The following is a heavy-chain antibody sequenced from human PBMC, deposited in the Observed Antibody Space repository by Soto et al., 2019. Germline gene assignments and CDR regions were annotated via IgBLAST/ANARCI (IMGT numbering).Heavy chain of an antibody. CDR2: IKSKTAGGTT. CDR3: TTAPWYFDSGSSKSGNWFDP. CDR1: GFPFSQAW. Sequence: EVQLVESGGGLVKPGGSLTLSCAASGFPFSQAWMTWVRQVSGKGLEWVGRIKSKTAGGTTDYAAPVKDRFSISRDDSRNTVFLQMNRLKTEDTAMYYCTTAPWYFDSGSSKSGNWFDPWGQGILVTVSS. D-gene: IGHD3-10*01. J-gene: IGHJ5*02. V-gene: IGHV3-15*01.